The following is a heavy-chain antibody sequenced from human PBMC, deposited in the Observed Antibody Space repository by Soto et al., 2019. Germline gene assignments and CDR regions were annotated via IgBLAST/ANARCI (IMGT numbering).Heavy chain of an antibody. D-gene: IGHD6-13*01. CDR1: GGSFSGYY. Sequence: SETLSLTCAVYGGSFSGYYWSWIRQPPGKGLEWIGEINHSGSTNYNPSLKSRVTISVDTSKNQFSLKLSSVTAADTAVYYYATSIAAAGTGWFDPWGQGTLVTVSS. V-gene: IGHV4-34*01. CDR2: INHSGST. CDR3: ATSIAAAGTGWFDP. J-gene: IGHJ5*02.